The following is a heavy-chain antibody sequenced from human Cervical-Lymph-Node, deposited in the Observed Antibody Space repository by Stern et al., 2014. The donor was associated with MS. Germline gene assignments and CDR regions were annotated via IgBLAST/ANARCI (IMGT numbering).Heavy chain of an antibody. CDR1: GYTFTSYG. Sequence: VQLVQSGAAVMKPGASVKVSCKASGYTFTSYGISLVRKAPGQGLECMGGISAYNGNTNYAQKLQGRVTMPTDTSTSTAYMELRSLRSDDTAVYYCARGLLGSENAFDIWGQGTMVTVSS. CDR3: ARGLLGSENAFDI. J-gene: IGHJ3*02. D-gene: IGHD2-15*01. CDR2: ISAYNGNT. V-gene: IGHV1-18*01.